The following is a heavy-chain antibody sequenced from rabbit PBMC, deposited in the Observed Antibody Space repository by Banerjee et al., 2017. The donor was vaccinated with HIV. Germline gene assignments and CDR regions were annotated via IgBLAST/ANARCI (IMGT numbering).Heavy chain of an antibody. CDR1: GFSFSSSYW. CDR3: ARGDNTGDGCFDL. V-gene: IGHV1S40*01. D-gene: IGHD7-1*01. J-gene: IGHJ6*01. Sequence: QSLEESGGDLVKPGASLTLTCTASGFSFSSSYWICWVRQAPGKGLEWVACIYAGSSGSTGYASWAKGRFTISKTSSTTVTLQMTSLTAADTATYFCARGDNTGDGCFDLRGPGTLVTVS. CDR2: IYAGSSGST.